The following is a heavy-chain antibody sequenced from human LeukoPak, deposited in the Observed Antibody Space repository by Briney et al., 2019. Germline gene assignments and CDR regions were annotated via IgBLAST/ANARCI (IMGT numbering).Heavy chain of an antibody. Sequence: GRSLRLSCAASGFTLSSSAMSWVRQAPGKGLEWVSAISNNGGYTYYADSVQGRFAISRDNSKSTLCLQMNSLRAEDTAVYYCAKQLGYCSDGSCYFPYWGRGTLVTVSS. CDR3: AKQLGYCSDGSCYFPY. CDR1: GFTLSSSA. V-gene: IGHV3-23*01. D-gene: IGHD2-15*01. J-gene: IGHJ4*02. CDR2: ISNNGGYT.